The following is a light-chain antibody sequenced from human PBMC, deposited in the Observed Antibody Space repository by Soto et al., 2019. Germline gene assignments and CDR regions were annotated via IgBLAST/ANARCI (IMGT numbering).Light chain of an antibody. CDR1: SGHRSYT. V-gene: IGLV4-69*01. J-gene: IGLJ2*01. Sequence: QSVLTQSPSASASLGASVKLTCTLSSGHRSYTIAWHQQQPEKGPQYLMTLNSDGSHRKGDGIPDRFSGSSSGAERYLIISSLQSEDEADYYCQTWGTGYVVFGGGTKLTVL. CDR3: QTWGTGYVV. CDR2: LNSDGSH.